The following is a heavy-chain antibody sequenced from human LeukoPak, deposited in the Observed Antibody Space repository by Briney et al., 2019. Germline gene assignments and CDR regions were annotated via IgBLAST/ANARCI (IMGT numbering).Heavy chain of an antibody. V-gene: IGHV3-23*01. D-gene: IGHD3-10*01. CDR1: GFPFSSYA. CDR2: ISGSGGST. J-gene: IGHJ4*02. Sequence: GXSLRLSCAASGFPFSSYAMTWVRQAPGKGLEWFSTISGSGGSTYYADSVKGRFTISRDNSKNTLYLQMNSLRAEDTAVYYCAKSGTIPYYFDYWGQGTLVTVSS. CDR3: AKSGTIPYYFDY.